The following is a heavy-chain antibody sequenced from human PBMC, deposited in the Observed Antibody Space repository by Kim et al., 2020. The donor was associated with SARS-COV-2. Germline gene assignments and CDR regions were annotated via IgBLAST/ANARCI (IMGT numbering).Heavy chain of an antibody. CDR2: INTNTGNP. CDR1: GYTFTSYA. D-gene: IGHD3-10*01. CDR3: ARVLGPGSGSYYTNWFDP. J-gene: IGHJ5*02. Sequence: ASVKVSCKASGYTFTSYAMNWVRQAPGQGLEWMGWINTNTGNPTYAQGFTGRFVFSLDTSVSTVYLKISSLKAEDTAVYYCARVLGPGSGSYYTNWFDPWGQGTLVTVSS. V-gene: IGHV7-4-1*02.